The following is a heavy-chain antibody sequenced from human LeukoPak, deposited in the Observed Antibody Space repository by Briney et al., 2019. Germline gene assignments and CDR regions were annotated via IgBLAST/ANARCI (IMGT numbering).Heavy chain of an antibody. D-gene: IGHD2-8*01. Sequence: GGSLRLSCAASGFTFSSYAISWVRQAPGKGLEWVSAISGSGGSTYYADSVKGRFTISRDNSKNTLYLQMNSLRAEDTAVYYCAIVPGGSEFDYWGQGTLVTVSS. V-gene: IGHV3-23*01. J-gene: IGHJ4*02. CDR3: AIVPGGSEFDY. CDR1: GFTFSSYA. CDR2: ISGSGGST.